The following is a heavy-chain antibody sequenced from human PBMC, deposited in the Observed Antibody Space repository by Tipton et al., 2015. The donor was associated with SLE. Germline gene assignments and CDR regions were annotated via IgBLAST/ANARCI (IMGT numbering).Heavy chain of an antibody. D-gene: IGHD3-3*01. CDR2: INHSGST. CDR3: ARGKDYDFWSGYYRSDASVI. V-gene: IGHV4-34*01. J-gene: IGHJ3*02. CDR1: GGSFSGYY. Sequence: TLSLTCAVNGGSFSGYYWSWIRQPPGKGLEWIGEINHSGSTNYNPSLKSRVTISIDTSKNHFSLQLSSVTAADTSLYYCARGKDYDFWSGYYRSDASVIWGQGTMVTVSS.